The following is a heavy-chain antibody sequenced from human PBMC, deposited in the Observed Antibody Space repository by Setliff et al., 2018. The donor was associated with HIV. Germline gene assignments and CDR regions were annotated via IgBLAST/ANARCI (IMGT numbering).Heavy chain of an antibody. Sequence: ESGPTLVNPTQTLTLTCTFSGFSLSTSGVCVGWIRQPPGKALEWLAHIFPNDEKSYSASLKSRLTISEDTSKSQVVLTMTNMDPLDTATYFCARYNFRRGYWDYFDYWGQGTQVTVSS. V-gene: IGHV2-26*01. D-gene: IGHD3-3*01. CDR3: ARYNFRRGYWDYFDY. CDR2: IFPNDEK. J-gene: IGHJ4*02. CDR1: GFSLSTSGVC.